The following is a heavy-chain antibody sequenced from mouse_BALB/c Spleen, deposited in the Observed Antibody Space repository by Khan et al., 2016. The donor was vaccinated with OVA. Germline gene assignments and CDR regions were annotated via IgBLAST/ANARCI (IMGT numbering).Heavy chain of an antibody. CDR2: IYPGNGYT. Sequence: EVQLQESGAELGRPGSSVKLSCKTSVNIFTSYGIKWVKQRPGQGLEWIGYIYPGNGYTEYSEKFQGKATLTSDTSSNTAYMQLRSLTSEDSAIYFCTTAYYRYYFDYWGQGTTLTVSS. J-gene: IGHJ2*01. D-gene: IGHD2-14*01. V-gene: IGHV1S134*01. CDR3: TTAYYRYYFDY. CDR1: VNIFTSYG.